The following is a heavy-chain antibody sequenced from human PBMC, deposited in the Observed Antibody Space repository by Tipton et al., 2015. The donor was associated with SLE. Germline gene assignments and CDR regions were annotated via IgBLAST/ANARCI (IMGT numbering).Heavy chain of an antibody. V-gene: IGHV4-61*09. CDR1: GGSISSGSYY. D-gene: IGHD3-10*01. J-gene: IGHJ3*02. CDR2: IYPSGST. Sequence: TLSLTCTVSGGSISSGSYYWSWIRQPAGKGLEWIGHIYPSGSTNHNPSLKSRVTISVDTSKNQFSLKLSSVTAADTAAYYCARAHYGSGSHYILDAFDIWGQGTMVTVSS. CDR3: ARAHYGSGSHYILDAFDI.